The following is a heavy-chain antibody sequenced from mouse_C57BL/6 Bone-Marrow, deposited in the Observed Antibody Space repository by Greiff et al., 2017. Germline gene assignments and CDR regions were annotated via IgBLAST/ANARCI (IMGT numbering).Heavy chain of an antibody. CDR3: ARGSSFAY. Sequence: EVQLQQSGPELVKPGASVKISCKASGYTFTDYYMNWVKQSNGKSLEWIGDINPNNGGTSYNQKFKGKATLTVDKSSSTAYMELRSLTSEDSAVYYCARGSSFAYWGQGTLVTVSA. J-gene: IGHJ3*01. CDR1: GYTFTDYY. V-gene: IGHV1-26*01. CDR2: INPNNGGT.